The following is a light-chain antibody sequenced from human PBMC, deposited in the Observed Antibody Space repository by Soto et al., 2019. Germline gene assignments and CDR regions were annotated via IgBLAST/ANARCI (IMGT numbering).Light chain of an antibody. CDR2: EVS. CDR3: SSYTTRSIRVV. CDR1: SSDIGAYNY. V-gene: IGLV2-14*01. J-gene: IGLJ3*02. Sequence: QSALTQPASVSGSPGQSSTLSCTGTSSDIGAYNYVSWYQQHPGKAPKLMIHEVSNRPSGVSYRFSGAKSGNTASLTISGLQAEDEADYYCSSYTTRSIRVVFGGGTKLTV.